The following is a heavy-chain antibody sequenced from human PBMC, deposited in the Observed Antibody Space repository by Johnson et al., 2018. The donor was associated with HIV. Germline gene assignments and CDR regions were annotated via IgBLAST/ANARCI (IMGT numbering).Heavy chain of an antibody. V-gene: IGHV3-11*01. CDR3: AKDRVSYYYDRSGQVPYAFDI. Sequence: VQLVESGGGVVQPGRSLRLSCAASGFTFSDYYMSWIRQAPGKGLEWVSYISSSGSTIYYADSVKGRFTISRDNAKNSLYLQMNSLRAEDTALYYCAKDRVSYYYDRSGQVPYAFDIWGQGTMVTVSS. D-gene: IGHD3-22*01. CDR1: GFTFSDYY. J-gene: IGHJ3*02. CDR2: ISSSGSTI.